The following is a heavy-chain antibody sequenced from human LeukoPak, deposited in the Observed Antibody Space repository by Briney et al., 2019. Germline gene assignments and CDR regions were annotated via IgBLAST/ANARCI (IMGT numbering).Heavy chain of an antibody. V-gene: IGHV1-18*01. J-gene: IGHJ4*02. D-gene: IGHD3-3*01. CDR1: GYTFSSYG. CDR2: ISAYGHT. CDR3: ARSFRDDFWSGYYAGEYY. Sequence: VASVKVSCKTSGYTFSSYGITWVRQAPGQGLEWMGWISAYGHTKLARNLKARVTMTTDTSTSTAYMELRSLRSDDTAVYYCARSFRDDFWSGYYAGEYYWGQGTLVTVSS.